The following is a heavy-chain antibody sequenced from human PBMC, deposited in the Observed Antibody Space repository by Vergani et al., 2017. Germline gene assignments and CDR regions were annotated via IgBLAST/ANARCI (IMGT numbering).Heavy chain of an antibody. Sequence: QVQLVESGGGVVQPGGSLRLSCAASGFTFSSYGMHWVRQAPGKGLEWVAFIRYDGSNKYYADSVKGRFTISRDNSKNTLYLQMNSLRAEDTAVYYCAKDLIYVSSGGFDYWGQGTLVTVSS. CDR1: GFTFSSYG. J-gene: IGHJ4*02. D-gene: IGHD3-22*01. CDR3: AKDLIYVSSGGFDY. V-gene: IGHV3-30*02. CDR2: IRYDGSNK.